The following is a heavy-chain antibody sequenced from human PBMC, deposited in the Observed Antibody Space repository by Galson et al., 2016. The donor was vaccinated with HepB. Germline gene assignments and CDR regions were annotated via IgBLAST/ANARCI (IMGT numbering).Heavy chain of an antibody. CDR3: AHRRGSGSPWAYGAFDI. CDR1: GFSLRTSGVG. J-gene: IGHJ3*02. V-gene: IGHV2-5*02. D-gene: IGHD1-26*01. Sequence: PALVTPPQTLTLTCTFSGFSLRTSGVGVGWIRKPPGKALEWLALIYWDDDQRYSPSLKSRLTITKDTSKNQVVLTMTNMDPVDTATYYCAHRRGSGSPWAYGAFDIWGQGTMVTVSS. CDR2: IYWDDDQ.